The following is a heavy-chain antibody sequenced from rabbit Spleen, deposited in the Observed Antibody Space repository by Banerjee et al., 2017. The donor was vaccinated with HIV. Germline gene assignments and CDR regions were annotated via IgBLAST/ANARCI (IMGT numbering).Heavy chain of an antibody. CDR3: ARDSGSSFSSYGMDL. V-gene: IGHV1S40*01. D-gene: IGHD8-1*01. CDR1: GVSFSFNSY. CDR2: IDTGSSGFT. J-gene: IGHJ6*01. Sequence: QSLEASGGDLVKPGASLTLTCTASGVSFSFNSYMCWVRQAPGKGLEWIACIDTGSSGFTYFASWPKGRFTISKTSSTTVTLQMTSLTAADTATYFCARDSGSSFSSYGMDLWGQGTLVTVS.